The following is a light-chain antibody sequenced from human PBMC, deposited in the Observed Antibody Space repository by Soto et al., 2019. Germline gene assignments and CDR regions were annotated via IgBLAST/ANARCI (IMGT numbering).Light chain of an antibody. J-gene: IGKJ5*01. Sequence: DVQMTPSPSSLSASVGDRVTITCRASQNIKNYLSWYQQRPGKAPRVVIFAATLLQSGVPSTFSGSGSGTEFTLTISRLHPDGFATYYCLQSHSTPLPFGQGTRL. CDR3: LQSHSTPLP. V-gene: IGKV1-39*01. CDR1: QNIKNY. CDR2: AAT.